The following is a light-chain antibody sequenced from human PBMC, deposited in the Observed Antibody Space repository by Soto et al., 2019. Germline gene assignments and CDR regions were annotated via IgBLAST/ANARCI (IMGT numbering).Light chain of an antibody. Sequence: DIQVTQSPSAMSAAVGDRVTITCRTSQDISNRLGWFQQRPGKAPKRLISSASTLETGVPSRFSGTGSGTDFTLTINCLQSEDFATYYCQQYYSYPLTFGGGTKVDIK. V-gene: IGKV1-17*03. J-gene: IGKJ4*01. CDR3: QQYYSYPLT. CDR1: QDISNR. CDR2: SAS.